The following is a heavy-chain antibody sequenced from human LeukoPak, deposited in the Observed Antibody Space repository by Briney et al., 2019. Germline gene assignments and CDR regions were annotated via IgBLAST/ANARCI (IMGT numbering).Heavy chain of an antibody. V-gene: IGHV4-34*01. D-gene: IGHD5-24*01. J-gene: IGHJ4*02. CDR3: ARLYLPATRFDY. CDR2: INHSGST. Sequence: LRLSCAASGFSFSLYWMSWIRQPPGKGLEWIGEINHSGSTNYNPSLKSRVTISVDTSKNQFFLKLTSVTAADTAVYYCARLYLPATRFDYWGQGTLVTVSS. CDR1: GFSFSLYW.